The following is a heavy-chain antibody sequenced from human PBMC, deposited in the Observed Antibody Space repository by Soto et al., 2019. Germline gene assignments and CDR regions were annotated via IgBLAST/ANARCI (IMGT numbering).Heavy chain of an antibody. D-gene: IGHD1-1*01. CDR1: GGSISSYY. Sequence: QVQLQESGPGLVKPSETLSLTCTVSGGSISSYYWSWIRQPPGKGLEWIGYIYYSGSTNYNPSLKSRFSLSVDPSKYQFSLKLSFVTAADAAVYCCASRYGRAFDCCGQGTLVTVSS. CDR2: IYYSGST. CDR3: ASRYGRAFDC. V-gene: IGHV4-59*08. J-gene: IGHJ4*02.